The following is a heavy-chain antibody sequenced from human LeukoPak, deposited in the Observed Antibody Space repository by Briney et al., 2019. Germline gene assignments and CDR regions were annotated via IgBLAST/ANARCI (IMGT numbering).Heavy chain of an antibody. D-gene: IGHD3-22*01. Sequence: PSQTLSLTCAVSGGSISSGGYSWSWIRQPPGKGLEWIGYIYYSGSTYYNPSLKSRVTISVDTSKNQFSLKLSSVTAADTAVYYCARGDYYDSSGYSSPFDAFDIWGQGTMVTVSS. CDR1: GGSISSGGYS. J-gene: IGHJ3*02. V-gene: IGHV4-30-4*07. CDR2: IYYSGST. CDR3: ARGDYYDSSGYSSPFDAFDI.